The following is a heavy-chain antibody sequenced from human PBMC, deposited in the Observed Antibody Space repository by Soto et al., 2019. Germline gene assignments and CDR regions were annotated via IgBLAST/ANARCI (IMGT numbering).Heavy chain of an antibody. CDR3: AKDFIGPIQPNWFDP. CDR2: ISGSGGST. V-gene: IGHV3-23*01. J-gene: IGHJ5*02. Sequence: GGSLRLSCAASGFTFSSYAMSWVRQAPGKGLEWVSAISGSGGSTYYADSVKGRFTISRDNSKNTLYLQMNSLRAEDTAVYYCAKDFIGPIQPNWFDPWGQGTLVTVSS. D-gene: IGHD5-18*01. CDR1: GFTFSSYA.